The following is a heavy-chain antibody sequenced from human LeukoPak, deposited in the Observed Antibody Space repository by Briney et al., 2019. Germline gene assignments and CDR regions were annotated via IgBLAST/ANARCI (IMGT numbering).Heavy chain of an antibody. D-gene: IGHD1-7*01. CDR2: IYTSGST. CDR1: GGSISSYY. CDR3: ARETYNWNYEVGFDY. V-gene: IGHV4-4*07. Sequence: SETLSLTCTVSGGSISSYYWSWIRQPAGKGLEWIGRIYTSGSTNYDPSLKSRVTISVDRSKSQFSLKLSSVTAADTAVYYCARETYNWNYEVGFDYWGQGTLVTVSS. J-gene: IGHJ4*02.